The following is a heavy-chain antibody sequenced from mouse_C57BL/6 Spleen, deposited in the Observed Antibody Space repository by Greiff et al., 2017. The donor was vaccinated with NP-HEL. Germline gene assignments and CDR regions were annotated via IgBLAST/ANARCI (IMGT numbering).Heavy chain of an antibody. CDR1: GYTFTSYW. D-gene: IGHD1-1*01. CDR3: ARWYYGSRAMDY. V-gene: IGHV1-55*01. J-gene: IGHJ4*01. CDR2: IYPGSGST. Sequence: QVQLQQPGAELVKPGASVKMSCKASGYTFTSYWITWVKQRPGQGLEWIGDIYPGSGSTNYHEKFKSKATLTVDTSSSTAYMQLSSLTSEDSAVYYCARWYYGSRAMDYWGQGTSVTVSS.